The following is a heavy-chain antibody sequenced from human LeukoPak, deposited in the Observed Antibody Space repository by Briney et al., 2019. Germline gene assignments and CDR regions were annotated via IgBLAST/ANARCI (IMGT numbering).Heavy chain of an antibody. J-gene: IGHJ4*02. D-gene: IGHD4-17*01. V-gene: IGHV3-11*04. CDR2: ISSSGDTI. CDR3: ARDPYGDYVNYQLAGDLFDY. CDR1: GGSFSDYY. Sequence: LSLTCAVYGGSFSDYYMSWIRQAPGKGLEWISYISSSGDTIFYAGSVKGRFTISRDNAKNSLYLQMNSLRADDTAVYYCARDPYGDYVNYQLAGDLFDYWGQGTLVTVSS.